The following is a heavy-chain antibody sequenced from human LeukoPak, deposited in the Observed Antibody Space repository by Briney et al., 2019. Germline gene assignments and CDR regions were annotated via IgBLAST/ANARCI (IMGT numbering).Heavy chain of an antibody. Sequence: GASEKVSRKVSGYTLTELSMHWVRQAPGKGLEWMGGFDPEDGETIYAQKFYGRVTMTKDTSTDTAYMELSSLRPEDTAVYYCATGNTDILTGYFDWGQGTLVTVSS. CDR2: FDPEDGET. D-gene: IGHD3-9*01. CDR3: ATGNTDILTGYFD. V-gene: IGHV1-24*01. CDR1: GYTLTELS. J-gene: IGHJ4*02.